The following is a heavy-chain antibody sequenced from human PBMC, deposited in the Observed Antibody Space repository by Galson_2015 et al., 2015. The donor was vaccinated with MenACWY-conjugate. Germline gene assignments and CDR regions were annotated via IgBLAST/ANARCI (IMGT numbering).Heavy chain of an antibody. J-gene: IGHJ4*02. V-gene: IGHV3-30*02. CDR1: GFTFRSDG. CDR3: AKDINPRCTGDCSLDY. Sequence: SLRLSCAASGFTFRSDGMDWVRQAPGKGLEWVAVIRDDGSIKYYSDSVKGRVTISSDNPRNTLYMHMNRLRSEDTAVYYCAKDINPRCTGDCSLDYWGQGTLVTVSS. D-gene: IGHD2-21*02. CDR2: IRDDGSIK.